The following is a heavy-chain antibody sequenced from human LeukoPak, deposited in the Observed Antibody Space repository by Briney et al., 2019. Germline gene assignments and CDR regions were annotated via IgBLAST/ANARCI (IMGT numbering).Heavy chain of an antibody. D-gene: IGHD3-10*01. Sequence: SSETLSLTCAVSGGSISSSNWWSWVRQPPGKGLEWIGEIYHSGSTNYNPSLKSRVTISVDKSKNQFSLKLSSVAAADTAVYYCAAGVRGVMEGNWFDPWGQGTLVTVSS. J-gene: IGHJ5*02. CDR2: IYHSGST. V-gene: IGHV4-4*02. CDR1: GGSISSSNW. CDR3: AAGVRGVMEGNWFDP.